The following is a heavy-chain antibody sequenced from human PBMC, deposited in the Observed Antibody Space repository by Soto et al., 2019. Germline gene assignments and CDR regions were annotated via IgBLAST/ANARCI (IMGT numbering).Heavy chain of an antibody. J-gene: IGHJ5*02. Sequence: QVQLQESGPGLVKPSETLSLTCTVSAGYVSSYYWSWIRQPPVKGLERIGYSGSTNYNPSLKSRVTISVDSSKNQFSLNLSSVTAADTAVYYCARLSAGWLDPWGQGTLVTVAS. CDR3: ARLSAGWLDP. CDR2: SGST. V-gene: IGHV4-59*02. D-gene: IGHD6-19*01. CDR1: AGYVSSYY.